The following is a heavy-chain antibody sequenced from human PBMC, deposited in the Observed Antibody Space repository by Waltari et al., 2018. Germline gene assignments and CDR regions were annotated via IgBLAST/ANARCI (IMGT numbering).Heavy chain of an antibody. D-gene: IGHD3-16*01. CDR3: ARDPPDGYTYFDY. CDR1: GDSVSSKTAA. Sequence: QIQLQQPGPGLVKPSQTLPLTAAISGDSVSSKTAAWNWIRQSQSRGLEWLGRTCSRSMWYNNYPVSVKSRLPTNQATSKSLFSLQLSSVTPEDTAVYYCARDPPDGYTYFDYWGLGTLVTVSS. CDR2: TCSRSMWYN. V-gene: IGHV6-1*01. J-gene: IGHJ4*02.